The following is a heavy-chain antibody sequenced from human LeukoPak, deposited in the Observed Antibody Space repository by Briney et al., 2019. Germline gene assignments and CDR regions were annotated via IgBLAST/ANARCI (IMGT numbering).Heavy chain of an antibody. CDR2: IYTGGST. V-gene: IGHV4-4*07. D-gene: IGHD3-22*01. Sequence: SETLSLTCTGSGGSISSYYWSWIRQPAGKGLEWIGRIYTGGSTNYNPSLKSRVTMSVDTSKNQFSLKLSSVTAADTAVYYCARGGRYYDSSGYSDYWGQGTLVTVSS. J-gene: IGHJ4*02. CDR1: GGSISSYY. CDR3: ARGGRYYDSSGYSDY.